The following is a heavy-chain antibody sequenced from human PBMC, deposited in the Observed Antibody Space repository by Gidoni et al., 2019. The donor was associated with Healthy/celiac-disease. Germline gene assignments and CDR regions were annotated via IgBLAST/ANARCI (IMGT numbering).Heavy chain of an antibody. V-gene: IGHV3-53*04. Sequence: EVQLVESGGGLVQPGGSLRLSCAASGFTVSSNYMSWVRQAPGKGLEWGSVIYSGGSTYDADSVKGRFTISRHNSKNTLYLQMNSLRAEDTAVYYCARGAPGVNYYYGMDVWGQGTTVTVSS. J-gene: IGHJ6*02. CDR3: ARGAPGVNYYYGMDV. CDR1: GFTVSSNY. D-gene: IGHD2-21*01. CDR2: IYSGGST.